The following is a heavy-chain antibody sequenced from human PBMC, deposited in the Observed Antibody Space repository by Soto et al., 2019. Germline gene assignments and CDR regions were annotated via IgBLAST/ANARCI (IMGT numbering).Heavy chain of an antibody. Sequence: PGGSLRLSCAASGFTVSSNYMSWVRQAPGKGLEWVSVIYSGGSTYYADSVKGRFTISRHNSKNTLYLQMNSLRAEDTAVYYCARNAPGIAAAGINWYYFDYWGQGTLVTVSS. CDR2: IYSGGST. CDR1: GFTVSSNY. D-gene: IGHD6-13*01. J-gene: IGHJ4*02. V-gene: IGHV3-53*04. CDR3: ARNAPGIAAAGINWYYFDY.